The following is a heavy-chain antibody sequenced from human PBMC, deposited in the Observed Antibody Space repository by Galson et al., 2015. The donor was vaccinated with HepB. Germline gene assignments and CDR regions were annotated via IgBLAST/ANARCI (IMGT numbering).Heavy chain of an antibody. CDR2: IIPILGIA. CDR1: GGTFSSYA. J-gene: IGHJ4*02. Sequence: SVKVSCKASGGTFSSYAISWVRQAPGQGLEWMGRIIPILGIANYAQKFQGRVTITADKSTSTAYMELSSLRSEDTAVYYCARDGSSTRWQYYFDYWGQGTLVTVSS. D-gene: IGHD4-23*01. CDR3: ARDGSSTRWQYYFDY. V-gene: IGHV1-69*04.